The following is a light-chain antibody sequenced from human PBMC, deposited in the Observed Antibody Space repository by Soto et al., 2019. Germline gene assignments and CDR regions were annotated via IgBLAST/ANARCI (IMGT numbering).Light chain of an antibody. CDR1: QSVSGNY. Sequence: EIVLTQSPGTLSLSPGERATLSCGASQSVSGNYLAWYQQKPGQAPRLLIYGASSRATGIPDRFSGSGSGTDFTLTIGRLEPEDFAVYYCQQYGSSPRTFGQGTKVDIK. V-gene: IGKV3-20*01. J-gene: IGKJ1*01. CDR2: GAS. CDR3: QQYGSSPRT.